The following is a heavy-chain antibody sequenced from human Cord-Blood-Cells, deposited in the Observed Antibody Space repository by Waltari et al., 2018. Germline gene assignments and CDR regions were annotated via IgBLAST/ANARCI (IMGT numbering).Heavy chain of an antibody. CDR3: ARANWNDDAFDV. CDR2: INPNSGGT. Sequence: QVQLVQSGAEVKKPGASVKVSCKAAGYTFTGYYMHWVRQAPGQGLEWMGWINPNSGGTNYAQKFHGRVTMTRETSISTAYMGLSRLRSDDTAVYYCARANWNDDAFDVWGQGTMVTVSS. CDR1: GYTFTGYY. J-gene: IGHJ3*01. D-gene: IGHD1-1*01. V-gene: IGHV1-2*02.